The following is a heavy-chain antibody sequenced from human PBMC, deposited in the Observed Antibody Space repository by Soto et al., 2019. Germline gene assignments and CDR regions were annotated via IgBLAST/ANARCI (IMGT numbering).Heavy chain of an antibody. CDR1: GFTFSNFV. D-gene: IGHD6-6*01. J-gene: IGHJ6*02. CDR3: ARVEYSSLGMDV. Sequence: PGGSLRLSCAASGFTFSNFVMSWVRQAPGKGLEWVAVISCDGSNKYYADSVKGRFTISRDNSKNTLYLQMNSLRAEDTAVYYCARVEYSSLGMDVWGQGTTVTVSS. CDR2: ISCDGSNK. V-gene: IGHV3-30-3*01.